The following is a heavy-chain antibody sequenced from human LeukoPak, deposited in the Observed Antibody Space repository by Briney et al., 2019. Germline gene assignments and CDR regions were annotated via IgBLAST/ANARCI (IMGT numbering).Heavy chain of an antibody. Sequence: ASVKVSCKASGYTFTSYDINWVRQATGQGLEWMGWMNPNSGNTGYAQKFQGRVTMTRNTSISTAYMELSSLRSEDTAVYYCLYSSGYYSIYAFDIWGQGTTVTVSS. CDR1: GYTFTSYD. CDR2: MNPNSGNT. V-gene: IGHV1-8*01. D-gene: IGHD3-22*01. J-gene: IGHJ3*02. CDR3: LYSSGYYSIYAFDI.